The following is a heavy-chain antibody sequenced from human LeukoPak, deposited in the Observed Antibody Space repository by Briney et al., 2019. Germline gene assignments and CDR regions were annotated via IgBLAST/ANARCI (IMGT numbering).Heavy chain of an antibody. Sequence: ASVKVSCKASGYTFTSYGISWVRQAPGQGLEWMGWISAYNGNTNYAQKLQGRVTMTTDTSTSTAYMERRSLRSNDTAVYYCARAPDYYDSSGYLKSDYWGQGTLVTVSS. CDR2: ISAYNGNT. J-gene: IGHJ4*02. V-gene: IGHV1-18*01. CDR3: ARAPDYYDSSGYLKSDY. D-gene: IGHD3-22*01. CDR1: GYTFTSYG.